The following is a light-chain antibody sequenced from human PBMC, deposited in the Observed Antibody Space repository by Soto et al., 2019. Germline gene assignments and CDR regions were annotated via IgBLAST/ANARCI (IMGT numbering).Light chain of an antibody. CDR1: QSVSSSY. V-gene: IGKV3-20*01. CDR3: QQHETLIT. Sequence: EIVLTQSPGTLSLSPGERATLSCRASQSVSSSYLAWHQQKPGQAPRLLIYGASNRATGIPDRFRGSGSGTDFTLTISRLEPEDFAVYYCQQHETLITFGQGTRLEIK. J-gene: IGKJ5*01. CDR2: GAS.